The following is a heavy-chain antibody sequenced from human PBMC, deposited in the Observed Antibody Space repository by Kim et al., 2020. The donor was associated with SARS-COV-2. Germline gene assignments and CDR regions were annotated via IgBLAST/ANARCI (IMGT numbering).Heavy chain of an antibody. CDR2: INPNSGGT. Sequence: ASVKVSCKASGYTFTGYYMHWVRQAPGQGLEWMGWINPNSGGTNYAQKFQGRVTMTRDTSISTAYMGLSRLRSDDTAVYYCARARYILEPPPGAFDIWGQGAMVTVSS. CDR1: GYTFTGYY. J-gene: IGHJ3*02. D-gene: IGHD1-1*01. CDR3: ARARYILEPPPGAFDI. V-gene: IGHV1-2*02.